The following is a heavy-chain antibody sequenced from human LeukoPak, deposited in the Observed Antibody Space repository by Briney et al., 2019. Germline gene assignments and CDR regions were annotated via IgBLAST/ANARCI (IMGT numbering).Heavy chain of an antibody. D-gene: IGHD3-10*01. CDR2: IKQDGSEK. V-gene: IGHV3-7*01. Sequence: GGSLRLSCAASGFTFSSYWMSWVRQAPGKGLEWVANIKQDGSEKYYVDSVKGRFTISRDDAKNSLYLQMNSLRAEDTAVYYCAREGVLLWFGEPDEGYWGQGTLVTVSS. CDR3: AREGVLLWFGEPDEGY. CDR1: GFTFSSYW. J-gene: IGHJ4*02.